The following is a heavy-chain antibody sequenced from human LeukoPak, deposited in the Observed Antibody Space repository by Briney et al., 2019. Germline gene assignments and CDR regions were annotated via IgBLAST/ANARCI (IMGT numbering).Heavy chain of an antibody. CDR1: GFSFDDYT. D-gene: IGHD3-3*01. J-gene: IGHJ4*02. Sequence: GGSLRLSCAASGFSFDDYTMHWVRQAPGKGLEWVSLISWDGGSTYYADSVKGRFTISRDNAKNSLYLQMSSLRVEDTAVYYCASWAGNTQSDSWSGPFDYWGQGTLVTVSS. CDR2: ISWDGGST. CDR3: ASWAGNTQSDSWSGPFDY. V-gene: IGHV3-43*01.